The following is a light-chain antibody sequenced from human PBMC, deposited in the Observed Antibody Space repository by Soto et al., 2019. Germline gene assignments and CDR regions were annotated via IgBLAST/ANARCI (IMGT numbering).Light chain of an antibody. V-gene: IGLV2-11*01. CDR3: CTFAPSGPNG. Sequence: SVLTQPRSVSGSPGQSATISCNGTSSDVGSYNFVSWHQQHPVKAPKLMIYDVAKRPSGVPDRFSGSKSGNTASLTISGLQAEYEADYLCCTFAPSGPNGFATGTKETV. CDR1: SSDVGSYNF. CDR2: DVA. J-gene: IGLJ1*01.